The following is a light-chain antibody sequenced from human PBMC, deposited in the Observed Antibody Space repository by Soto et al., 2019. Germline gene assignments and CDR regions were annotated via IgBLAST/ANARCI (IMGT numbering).Light chain of an antibody. CDR3: QQYSAWPLT. CDR2: GVS. J-gene: IGKJ4*01. CDR1: QSVSSN. Sequence: EVVMTQSPATLSLSPGERATLSCRASQSVSSNFLAWYQQKPGQAPRLLIYGVSIRATGIPARFSGSGSGTEFTLTISSLQSEDFAVYYCQQYSAWPLTFGGGTKVEI. V-gene: IGKV3-15*01.